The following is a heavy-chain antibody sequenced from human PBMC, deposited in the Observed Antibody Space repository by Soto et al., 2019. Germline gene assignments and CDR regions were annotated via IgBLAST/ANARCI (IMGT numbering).Heavy chain of an antibody. CDR3: ARGKGGYSYGPNPYFDY. V-gene: IGHV1-69*13. J-gene: IGHJ4*02. CDR1: GGTFSSYA. CDR2: IIPIFGTA. D-gene: IGHD5-18*01. Sequence: GASVKVSCKASGGTFSSYAISWVRQAPGQGLEWMGGIIPIFGTANYTQKFQGRVTITADESTSTAYMELSSLRSEDTAVYYCARGKGGYSYGPNPYFDYWGQGTLVTVSS.